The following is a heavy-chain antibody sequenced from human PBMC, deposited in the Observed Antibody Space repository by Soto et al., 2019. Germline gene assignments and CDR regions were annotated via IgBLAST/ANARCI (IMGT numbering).Heavy chain of an antibody. CDR3: AGHYSSGSRNWFDP. Sequence: SETLSLTCSASGGSINSSSYFWGWFRQPPGKGLEWIGSIYYSGSTYYNPSLRSRVTISVDTCKNQFSLKLSSVTAADTAVFYCAGHYSSGSRNWFDPWGQGTLVTVAS. D-gene: IGHD6-19*01. V-gene: IGHV4-39*01. CDR2: IYYSGST. CDR1: GGSINSSSYF. J-gene: IGHJ5*02.